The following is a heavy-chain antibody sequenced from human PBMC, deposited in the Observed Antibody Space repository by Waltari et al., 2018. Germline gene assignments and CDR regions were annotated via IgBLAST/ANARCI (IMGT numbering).Heavy chain of an antibody. CDR3: ARHGRYFDWLFN. D-gene: IGHD3-9*01. V-gene: IGHV4-38-2*01. J-gene: IGHJ4*02. CDR1: GYSISSGYY. Sequence: QVQLQASGPGLVKPSETLSLTCAVSGYSISSGYYWGWIRQPPGKGLEWIGSIYHSGSTYYNPSLKSRVTISVDTSKNQFSLKLSSVTAADTAVYYCARHGRYFDWLFNWGQGTLVTVSS. CDR2: IYHSGST.